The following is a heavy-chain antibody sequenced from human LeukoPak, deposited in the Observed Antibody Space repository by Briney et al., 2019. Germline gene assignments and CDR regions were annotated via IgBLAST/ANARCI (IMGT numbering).Heavy chain of an antibody. CDR2: ISSSSSPI. J-gene: IGHJ4*02. D-gene: IGHD6-6*01. V-gene: IGHV3-21*06. CDR1: GFTFSIYS. CDR3: ARAAEYSSSSRSYYFDY. Sequence: PGGSLRLSCAASGFTFSIYSMNWVRQAPGKGLEWVSSISSSSSPISYADSVQGRFTISRDNAKNSLYLQMNSLRAEDTAVYYCARAAEYSSSSRSYYFDYWGQGTLVTVSS.